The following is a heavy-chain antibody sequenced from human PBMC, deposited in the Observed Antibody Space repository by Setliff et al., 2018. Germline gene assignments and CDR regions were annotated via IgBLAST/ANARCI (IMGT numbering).Heavy chain of an antibody. CDR3: TSDPPTRSDDAFDM. V-gene: IGHV1-8*01. J-gene: IGHJ3*02. CDR2: MNPNSSNT. CDR1: GYTFNSYD. D-gene: IGHD3-3*01. Sequence: GASVKVSCKASGYTFNSYDINWVRQATGQGLEWMGWMNPNSSNTGYAQKFQGRVTMTRNTSITTAYMELTSLRSEDTALYYCTSDPPTRSDDAFDMWGPGTMVTVSS.